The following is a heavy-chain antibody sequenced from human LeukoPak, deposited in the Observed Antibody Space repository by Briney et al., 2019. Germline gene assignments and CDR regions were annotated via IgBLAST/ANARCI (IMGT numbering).Heavy chain of an antibody. D-gene: IGHD3-3*01. V-gene: IGHV4-59*12. J-gene: IGHJ4*02. CDR1: GGSISTYY. CDR3: ARATSIRSGNWRFDY. Sequence: SETLSLTCTVSGGSISTYYWSCLRQPPGKGLEWIGYIYYSGSTNYNPSLTSRVTMSVDTSKNQFSLKLSSVTAADTAVYYCARATSIRSGNWRFDYWGQGTLVTVSS. CDR2: IYYSGST.